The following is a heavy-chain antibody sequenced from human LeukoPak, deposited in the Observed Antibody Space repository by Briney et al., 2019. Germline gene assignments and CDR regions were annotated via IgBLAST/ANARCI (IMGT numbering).Heavy chain of an antibody. V-gene: IGHV1-18*01. D-gene: IGHD4-17*01. Sequence: GASVKVSRKASGYMFSNYGITWVRQAPGQGLEWMGWISNYNGNTNYAQRFQGRVSMTTDTSTTTVYMELTSLRSDDTAVYYCARGQTSVNLDFWGQGTLVTVSS. J-gene: IGHJ4*02. CDR2: ISNYNGNT. CDR3: ARGQTSVNLDF. CDR1: GYMFSNYG.